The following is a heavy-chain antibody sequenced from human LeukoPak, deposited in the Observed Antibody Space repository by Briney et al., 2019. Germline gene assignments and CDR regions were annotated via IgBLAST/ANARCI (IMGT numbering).Heavy chain of an antibody. J-gene: IGHJ6*02. V-gene: IGHV3-23*01. CDR2: ISGSGGST. Sequence: PGGSLRLSCAASGFTFSSYAMSWVRQAPGKGLEWVSAISGSGGSTYYADSVKRRFTISRDNSKNTLSLQMNSLSAEDTAVYYCAKAPRDPASCSSTSCYARGGYYYYGMDVWGQGTTVTVSS. CDR1: GFTFSSYA. D-gene: IGHD2-2*01. CDR3: AKAPRDPASCSSTSCYARGGYYYYGMDV.